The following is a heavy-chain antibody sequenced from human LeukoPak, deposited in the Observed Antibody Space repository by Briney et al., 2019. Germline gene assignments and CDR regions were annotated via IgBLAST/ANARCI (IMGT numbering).Heavy chain of an antibody. Sequence: SETLSLTCTVSGGSISSYYWSWIRPPPGKGLEWLGYIYYSGSTNHNPSLKSRVTISVDTSKNQFSLKLSSGTAADAAVYYCARDRGMDVWGQGTTVTVSS. CDR2: IYYSGST. J-gene: IGHJ6*02. CDR1: GGSISSYY. CDR3: ARDRGMDV. V-gene: IGHV4-59*01.